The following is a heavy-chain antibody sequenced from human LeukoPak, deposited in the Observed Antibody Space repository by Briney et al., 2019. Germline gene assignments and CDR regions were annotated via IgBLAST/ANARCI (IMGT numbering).Heavy chain of an antibody. V-gene: IGHV5-51*01. CDR1: GYPFTIYW. CDR3: ARPRGSSGRFDY. Sequence: GESLKISCKASGYPFTIYWIVWVRQMRGKGLEWMGIVYPGDSDTRYSPSFQGQVTISADKSINTAYLHWSRLKTSDTAMYYCARPRGSSGRFDYWGQGTLVTVSS. J-gene: IGHJ4*02. D-gene: IGHD3-22*01. CDR2: VYPGDSDT.